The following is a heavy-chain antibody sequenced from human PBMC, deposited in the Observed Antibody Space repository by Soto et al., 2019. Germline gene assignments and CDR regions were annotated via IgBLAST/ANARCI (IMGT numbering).Heavy chain of an antibody. D-gene: IGHD6-19*01. J-gene: IGHJ6*03. CDR3: ARGIPVTIRIDSYWYHMDV. V-gene: IGHV1-46*03. Sequence: ASVKVSCRASGYTFTSYYIHWVRQAPGQGLEWMGVINPTGGGTSYAQKFQGRVTMTRDTSTSTVYMELSSLRSEDTAVYSCARGIPVTIRIDSYWYHMDVWGKGTTVTVSS. CDR2: INPTGGGT. CDR1: GYTFTSYY.